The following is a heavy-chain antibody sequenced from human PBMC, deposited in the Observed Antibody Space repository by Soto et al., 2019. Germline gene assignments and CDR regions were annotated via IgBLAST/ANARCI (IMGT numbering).Heavy chain of an antibody. CDR1: GGSISSYY. Sequence: PSETLSLTCTVSGGSISSYYWSWIRQPPGKGLEWIGYIYYSGSTNYNPSLKSRVTISVDTSKNQFSLKLSSVTAADTAVYYCARANQLLTRVGLTTWLDPWGQGTLVTVSS. J-gene: IGHJ5*02. CDR2: IYYSGST. D-gene: IGHD2-2*01. V-gene: IGHV4-59*01. CDR3: ARANQLLTRVGLTTWLDP.